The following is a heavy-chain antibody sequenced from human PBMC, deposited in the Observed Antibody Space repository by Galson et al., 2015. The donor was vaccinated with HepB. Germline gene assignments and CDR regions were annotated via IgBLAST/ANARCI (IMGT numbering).Heavy chain of an antibody. J-gene: IGHJ4*02. Sequence: SVKVSCKASGYTFTGYYMHWVRQAPGQGLEWMGWINPNSGGTNYAQKFQGWVTMTRDTSISTAYMELSRLRSDDTAVYYCAVASITGTGGVGFDYWGQGTLVTVSS. D-gene: IGHD1/OR15-1a*01. V-gene: IGHV1-2*04. CDR3: AVASITGTGGVGFDY. CDR2: INPNSGGT. CDR1: GYTFTGYY.